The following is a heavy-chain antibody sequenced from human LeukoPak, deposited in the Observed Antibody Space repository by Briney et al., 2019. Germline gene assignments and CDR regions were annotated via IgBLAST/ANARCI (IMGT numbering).Heavy chain of an antibody. CDR3: ARDCSSASCYADH. Sequence: GGSLRLSCAASGFTFSRYWMSWVRQAPGKGLEWVAMMKQDGSEKYYVDSVKGRFTISRDNARNSVYLQMNSLRAEDTAVYYCARDCSSASCYADHWGQGTLVTVSS. CDR2: MKQDGSEK. D-gene: IGHD2-2*01. J-gene: IGHJ4*02. V-gene: IGHV3-7*04. CDR1: GFTFSRYW.